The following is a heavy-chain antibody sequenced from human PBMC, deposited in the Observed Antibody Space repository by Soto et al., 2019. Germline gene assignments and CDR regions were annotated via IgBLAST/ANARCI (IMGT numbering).Heavy chain of an antibody. CDR3: ARGVGRELRYYYYGMDV. D-gene: IGHD1-26*01. CDR2: MNPNGGNT. CDR1: GYTFTSYD. V-gene: IGHV1-8*01. Sequence: ASVKVSCKASGYTFTSYDINWVRQATGEGLEWMGWMNPNGGNTGYAQKFQGRVTMTRDTSMSTVYMELSSLRSEDTAVYYCARGVGRELRYYYYGMDVWCQGTTVTVS. J-gene: IGHJ6*02.